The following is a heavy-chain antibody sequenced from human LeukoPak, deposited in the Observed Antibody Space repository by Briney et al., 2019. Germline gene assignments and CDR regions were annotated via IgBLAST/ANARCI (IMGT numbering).Heavy chain of an antibody. J-gene: IGHJ4*02. D-gene: IGHD3-22*01. CDR2: ISAYNGNT. CDR3: ARLPYYYDSSGYYHFDY. Sequence: ASVKVSCKASGYTFTSYGISWVRQAPGQGLEWMGWISAYNGNTNYAQKLQGRVTMTTDTSTSTAYMELRSLRSEDTAVYYCARLPYYYDSSGYYHFDYWGQGTLVTVSS. CDR1: GYTFTSYG. V-gene: IGHV1-18*01.